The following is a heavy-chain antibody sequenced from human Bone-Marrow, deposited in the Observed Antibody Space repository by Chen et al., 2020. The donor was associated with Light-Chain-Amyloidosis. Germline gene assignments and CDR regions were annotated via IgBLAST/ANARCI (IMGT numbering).Heavy chain of an antibody. J-gene: IGHJ6*02. D-gene: IGHD6-13*01. CDR2: IYPGDSDT. CDR1: GHSLNSYW. CDR3: ACPSSPDFYYYYGMDV. Sequence: EVQLVQFGAEVKKPGESLKISCKGSGHSLNSYWIGWVRQMPGKGLEWMGIIYPGDSDTRYSPSFQGQVTISADKSISTAYLQWSSLKASDTAMYYCACPSSPDFYYYYGMDVWGQGTTVTVSS. V-gene: IGHV5-51*01.